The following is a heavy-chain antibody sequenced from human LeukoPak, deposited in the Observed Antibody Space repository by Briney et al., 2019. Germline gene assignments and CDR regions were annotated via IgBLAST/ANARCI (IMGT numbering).Heavy chain of an antibody. D-gene: IGHD3-16*01. Sequence: ASVKVSCKASGYIFTSYYMHWARQAPGQGLEWLGVVYPSAGTSDPAQRFRARITLSDDTPTSTAYMELRSLKSEDTAIYFCVREYHGGYFDFWGQGTLVTVSS. CDR2: VYPSAGTS. CDR1: GYIFTSYY. CDR3: VREYHGGYFDF. V-gene: IGHV1-46*03. J-gene: IGHJ4*02.